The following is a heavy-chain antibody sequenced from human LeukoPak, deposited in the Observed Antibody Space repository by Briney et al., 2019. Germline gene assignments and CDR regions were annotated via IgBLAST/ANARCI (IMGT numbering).Heavy chain of an antibody. CDR3: ATSRKSLWIPEFDF. CDR2: ISGSGDST. Sequence: GGSLRLSCAASGFTFSSYGMSWVRQAPGKGLEWVSTISGSGDSTYYADSVKGRFTISRDNSKNTLYLQMSSLRAEDTAVYYCATSRKSLWIPEFDFWGQGTLVTVSS. V-gene: IGHV3-23*01. CDR1: GFTFSSYG. D-gene: IGHD1-1*01. J-gene: IGHJ4*02.